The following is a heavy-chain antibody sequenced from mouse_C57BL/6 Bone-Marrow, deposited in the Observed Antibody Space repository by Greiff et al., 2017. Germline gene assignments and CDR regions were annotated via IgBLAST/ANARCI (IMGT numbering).Heavy chain of an antibody. J-gene: IGHJ1*03. CDR2: IHPNSGST. V-gene: IGHV1-64*01. Sequence: VQLKQPGAELVKPGASVKLSCKASGYTFTSYWMHWVKQRPGQGLEWIGMIHPNSGSTNYTEKFKSKATLTVDKSSSTAYMQLSSLTSEDSAVYYCARSSSTVVATDWYFDVWGTGTTVTVSS. CDR1: GYTFTSYW. CDR3: ARSSSTVVATDWYFDV. D-gene: IGHD1-1*01.